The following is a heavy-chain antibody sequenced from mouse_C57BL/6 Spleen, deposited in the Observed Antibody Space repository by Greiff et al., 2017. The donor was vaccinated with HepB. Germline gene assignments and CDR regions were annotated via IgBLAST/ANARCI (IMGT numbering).Heavy chain of an antibody. CDR2: IDTEDGET. V-gene: IGHV14-2*01. CDR3: ARSRYYYGSSCFDV. D-gene: IGHD1-1*01. CDR1: GFNINDYY. J-gene: IGHJ1*03. Sequence: EVNLVESGAELVKPGASVKFSCTASGFNINDYYMYWVKQRTEQGLEWIGRIDTEDGETKYAPKFQGKATITADTSSNTAYQQLSSLTSEDTAVHYCARSRYYYGSSCFDVWGTGTTVTVSS.